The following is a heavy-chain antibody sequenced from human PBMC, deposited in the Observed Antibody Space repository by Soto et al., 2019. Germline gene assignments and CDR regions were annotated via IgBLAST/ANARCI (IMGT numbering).Heavy chain of an antibody. CDR1: GGTFSTYT. D-gene: IGHD2-8*01. CDR2: IIPLFGTT. V-gene: IGHV1-69*18. CDR3: ARRLDARADEGFAV. Sequence: QVHLVQSGAEVRKPGSSVKVSCKTSGGTFSTYTIYWVRQAPGQGLEWMGRIIPLFGTTKYAQNFQDRVTITAEESTRTTYMELSSLRAEDTAVYYCARRLDARADEGFAVWGEGTAVTVSA. J-gene: IGHJ3*01.